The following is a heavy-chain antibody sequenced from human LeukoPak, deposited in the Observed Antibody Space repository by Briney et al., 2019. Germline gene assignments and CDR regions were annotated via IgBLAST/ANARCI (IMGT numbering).Heavy chain of an antibody. D-gene: IGHD1/OR15-1a*01. J-gene: IGHJ3*02. V-gene: IGHV4-39*01. CDR3: ARPEDWNKPGAFDI. CDR1: GGSISSSSYY. CDR2: IYYSGST. Sequence: KPSETLSLTCTVSGGSISSSSYYWGWIRQPPGKGLEWIGSIYYSGSTYYNPSLKSRVTISVDTSKNQFSLKLSSVTAADTALYYCARPEDWNKPGAFDIWGQGTLVTVSS.